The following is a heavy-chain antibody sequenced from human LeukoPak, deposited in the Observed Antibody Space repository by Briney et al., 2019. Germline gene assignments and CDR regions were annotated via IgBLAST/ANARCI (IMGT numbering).Heavy chain of an antibody. CDR2: ISGSGGST. CDR3: ATSGYSYGYVDY. Sequence: TGGSLRLSCAASGFTFSSYAMSWVRQAPGKGLERVSAISGSGGSTYYADSVKGRFTISRDNSKNTLYLQMNSLRAEDTAVYYCATSGYSYGYVDYWGQGTLVTVSS. D-gene: IGHD5-18*01. V-gene: IGHV3-23*01. J-gene: IGHJ4*02. CDR1: GFTFSSYA.